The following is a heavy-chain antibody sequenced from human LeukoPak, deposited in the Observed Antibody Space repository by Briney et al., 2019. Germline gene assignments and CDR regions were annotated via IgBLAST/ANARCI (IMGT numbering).Heavy chain of an antibody. V-gene: IGHV2-70*04. CDR2: IDWDDDK. CDR3: ARMATITAPFDY. J-gene: IGHJ4*02. CDR1: GFSLSTTGMR. Sequence: SGPALVKPTQTLTLTCTFSGFSLSTTGMRVRRIRQPPGKALEWLARIDWDDDKFYSTSLKTRLTISKDTSKNQVVLTMTSMDPVDTATYYCARMATITAPFDYWGQGILVTVSS. D-gene: IGHD5-24*01.